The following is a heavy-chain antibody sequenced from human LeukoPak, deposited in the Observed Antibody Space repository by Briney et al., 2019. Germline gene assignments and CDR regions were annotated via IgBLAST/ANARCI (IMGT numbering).Heavy chain of an antibody. CDR1: GGSISSSSYY. CDR2: IYYSGST. Sequence: PSETLSLTCTVSGGSISSSSYYWGWIRQPPGKGLEWIGSIYYSGSTYYNPSLKSRVTISVDTSKNQFSLKLSSVTAADMAVYYCARVPHYYYYTDVWGKGTTVTVSS. V-gene: IGHV4-39*07. CDR3: ARVPHYYYYTDV. J-gene: IGHJ6*03.